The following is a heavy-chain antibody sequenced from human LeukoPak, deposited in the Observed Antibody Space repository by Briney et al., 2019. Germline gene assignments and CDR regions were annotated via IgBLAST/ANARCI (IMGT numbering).Heavy chain of an antibody. D-gene: IGHD6-6*01. CDR3: ARIGYSSSSFDY. V-gene: IGHV3-30*02. CDR2: IRNDGSKE. Sequence: GGSLRLSCAASGFTFSTYGMHWVRQAPGKGPEWVSFIRNDGSKEYYADSVKGRFTISRDNARNSVYLQMNSLRAEDTAVYYCARIGYSSSSFDYWGQGTLVTVSS. CDR1: GFTFSTYG. J-gene: IGHJ4*02.